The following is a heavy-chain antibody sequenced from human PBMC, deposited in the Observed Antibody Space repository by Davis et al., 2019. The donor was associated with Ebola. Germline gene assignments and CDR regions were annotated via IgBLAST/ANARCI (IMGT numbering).Heavy chain of an antibody. J-gene: IGHJ4*02. V-gene: IGHV3-74*01. CDR1: GLAFNTHW. CDR3: ATDLTVTSR. Sequence: GESLKISCAASGLAFNTHWMHWVRQPPGKGLVWVSRINSEGTTTSYADSVKGRFTISRDNARNTLYLQMNSLTDEDTAHYYCATDLTVTSRWGQGVLVTVSS. CDR2: INSEGTTT. D-gene: IGHD3-9*01.